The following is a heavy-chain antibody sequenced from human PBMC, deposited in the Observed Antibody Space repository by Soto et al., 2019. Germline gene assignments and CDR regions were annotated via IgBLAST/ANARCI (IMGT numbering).Heavy chain of an antibody. V-gene: IGHV1-2*04. J-gene: IGHJ6*02. Sequence: ASVKVSCKASGYTFTGYYMHWVRQAPGQGLEWMGWINPNSGGTNYAQKFQGWVTMTRDTSISTAYMELSRLRSDDTAVYYCARDRDTAMVYGMDVWGQGTTVTVSS. CDR3: ARDRDTAMVYGMDV. D-gene: IGHD5-18*01. CDR2: INPNSGGT. CDR1: GYTFTGYY.